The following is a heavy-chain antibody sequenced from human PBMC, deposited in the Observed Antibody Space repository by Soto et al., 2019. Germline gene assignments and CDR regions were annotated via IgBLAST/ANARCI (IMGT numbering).Heavy chain of an antibody. V-gene: IGHV5-51*01. CDR1: GYTFSSYW. CDR3: ARLGEGIVASLTHFDS. Sequence: PGESLKISCKASGYTFSSYWIGWVRQMPGKGLEWMGIIYPGDSDTHYSPSFQGQVTMSVDKSISTAYLQWSSLKASDTAMFYCARLGEGIVASLTHFDSWGQGTLVTVSS. CDR2: IYPGDSDT. D-gene: IGHD1-26*01. J-gene: IGHJ4*02.